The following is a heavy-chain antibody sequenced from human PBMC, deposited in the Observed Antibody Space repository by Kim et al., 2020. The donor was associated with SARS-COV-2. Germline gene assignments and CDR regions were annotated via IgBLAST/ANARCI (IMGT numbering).Heavy chain of an antibody. CDR1: GFTVSSNY. CDR2: IYSGGST. CDR3: ARGGSTAARSFDY. Sequence: GGSLRLSCAASGFTVSSNYMTWVRQPPGKGLEWVSVIYSGGSTYYADSVKGRFIISRDNSKNTLFLQVNSLRAEDTAVYYCARGGSTAARSFDYWGQGTL. D-gene: IGHD6-6*01. J-gene: IGHJ4*02. V-gene: IGHV3-66*01.